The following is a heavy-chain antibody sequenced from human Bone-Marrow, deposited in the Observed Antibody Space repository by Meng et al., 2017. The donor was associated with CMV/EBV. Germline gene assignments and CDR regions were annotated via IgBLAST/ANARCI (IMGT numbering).Heavy chain of an antibody. V-gene: IGHV3-48*04. CDR1: GFTFSSYS. CDR3: ARGSQYCDSTRCYLGEMDV. J-gene: IGHJ6*02. CDR2: ISSSSSTI. Sequence: GESLKISCAASGFTFSSYSMNWVRQAPGKGLEWVSYISSSSSTIYYADSVKGRFTISRDNAKNSLYLQMNSLRAEDTAVYYCARGSQYCDSTRCYLGEMDVWGQGTTVTVSS. D-gene: IGHD2/OR15-2a*01.